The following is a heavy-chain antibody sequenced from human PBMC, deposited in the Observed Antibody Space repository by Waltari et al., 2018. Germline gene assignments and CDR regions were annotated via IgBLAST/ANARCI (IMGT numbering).Heavy chain of an antibody. CDR3: ARHKYGSGYFDL. Sequence: EVQLVQSGADVKKPGESLKISCKGSGFSFTSYWIGWVRQMAGKGLELMGVICPGDSENRYSPSFQGQVTLSADKSIRTAYLQWSSLKASDTAMYYCARHKYGSGYFDLWGRGTLVTVSS. CDR2: ICPGDSEN. D-gene: IGHD3-10*01. J-gene: IGHJ2*01. CDR1: GFSFTSYW. V-gene: IGHV5-51*01.